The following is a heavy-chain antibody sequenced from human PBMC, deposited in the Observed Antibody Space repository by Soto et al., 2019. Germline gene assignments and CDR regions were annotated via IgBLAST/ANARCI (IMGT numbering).Heavy chain of an antibody. CDR2: INAGNGNT. V-gene: IGHV1-3*01. J-gene: IGHJ5*02. Sequence: ASVKVACKASGYTFTIYAMHWVRQAPGQRLEWMGWINAGNGNTKYSQKFQGRVTITRDTSASTAYMELSSLRSEDTAVYYCARVLMLGWFDPWGQGTLVTVSS. CDR1: GYTFTIYA. CDR3: ARVLMLGWFDP. D-gene: IGHD3-16*01.